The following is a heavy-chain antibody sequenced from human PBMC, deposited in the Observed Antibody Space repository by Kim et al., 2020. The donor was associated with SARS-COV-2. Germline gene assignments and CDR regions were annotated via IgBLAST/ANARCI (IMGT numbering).Heavy chain of an antibody. CDR2: IYYSGNT. Sequence: SETLSLTCTVSGGSISSSSYYWGWIRQPPGKGLEWIGSIYYSGNTYYNPSLKSRVTISVATSKNQFSLKLSSVTAADTAVYYCARVVSFGGVVAPYLDY. CDR3: ARVVSFGGVVAPYLDY. V-gene: IGHV4-39*07. D-gene: IGHD3-16*02. J-gene: IGHJ4*01. CDR1: GGSISSSSYY.